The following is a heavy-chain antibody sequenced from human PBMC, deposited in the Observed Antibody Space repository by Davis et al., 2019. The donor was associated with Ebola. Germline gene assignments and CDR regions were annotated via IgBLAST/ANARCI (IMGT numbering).Heavy chain of an antibody. CDR2: LSAGGGSP. CDR1: GFAFSNYW. V-gene: IGHV3-23*01. J-gene: IGHJ4*02. Sequence: GESLKISCAASGFAFSNYWMTWIRQAPGKGLEWVSGLSAGGGSPYYADSVKGRFTISRDNSKNTLYLQMNSLRAEDTAVYYCARYDFWSGDFGYWGQGTLVTVSS. D-gene: IGHD3-3*01. CDR3: ARYDFWSGDFGY.